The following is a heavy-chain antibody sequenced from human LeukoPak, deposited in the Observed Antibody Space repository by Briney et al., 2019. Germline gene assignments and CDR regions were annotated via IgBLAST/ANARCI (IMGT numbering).Heavy chain of an antibody. CDR1: GYTFTGYY. CDR2: INPNSGGT. D-gene: IGHD3-10*01. J-gene: IGHJ4*02. Sequence: ASVKVSCKASGYTFTGYYMHWVRQAPGQGLEWMGWINPNSGGTNYAQKFQGWVTMTRDTSISTAYMELSRLRSDDTAVYYCARDMRPHYYYGSGSYFGYWGQGTLVTASS. V-gene: IGHV1-2*04. CDR3: ARDMRPHYYYGSGSYFGY.